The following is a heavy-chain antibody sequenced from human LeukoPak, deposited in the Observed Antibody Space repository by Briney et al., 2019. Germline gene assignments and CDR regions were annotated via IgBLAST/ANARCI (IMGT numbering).Heavy chain of an antibody. J-gene: IGHJ6*03. CDR3: ARGAVNRYNWNDDNYYYYYLDV. Sequence: ASVKVSCKASGYTFTGYYMHWVRQAPGQGLEWMGWINPNSGGTNYAQKFQGRVTMTRDTSISTAYMELSRLRSDDTAVYYCARGAVNRYNWNDDNYYYYYLDVWGKGTTVTISS. D-gene: IGHD1-1*01. CDR1: GYTFTGYY. V-gene: IGHV1-2*02. CDR2: INPNSGGT.